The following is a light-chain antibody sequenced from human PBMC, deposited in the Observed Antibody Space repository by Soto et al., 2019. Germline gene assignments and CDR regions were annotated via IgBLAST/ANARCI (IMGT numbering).Light chain of an antibody. Sequence: EIVMTQSPATLSVSPGERATLSCRASQSISNKVGWYQQKPGQAPRLLIYGASTRATGVPPRFSGSGSGTEFTLTISSLQSEDFAVYYCQQFGSSPGFTFGPGTKVDIK. CDR2: GAS. CDR1: QSISNK. J-gene: IGKJ3*01. CDR3: QQFGSSPGFT. V-gene: IGKV3-15*01.